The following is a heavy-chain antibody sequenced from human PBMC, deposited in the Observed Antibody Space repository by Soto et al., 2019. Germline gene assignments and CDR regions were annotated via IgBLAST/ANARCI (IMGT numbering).Heavy chain of an antibody. V-gene: IGHV1-18*01. J-gene: IGHJ3*02. CDR1: GYSFTSYA. CDR3: GRRHLDDAFDI. CDR2: ISAYNGNT. Sequence: GASVKVSWKASGYSFTSYAISWVRQAPGQGLEWMGWISAYNGNTNYAQKLQGRVTMTTDTSTSTAYMELRSLRSDDTAVHYCGRRHLDDAFDIWGQGTMVTVSS.